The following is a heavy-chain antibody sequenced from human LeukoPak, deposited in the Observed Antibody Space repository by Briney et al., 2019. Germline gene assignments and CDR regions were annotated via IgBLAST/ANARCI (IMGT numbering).Heavy chain of an antibody. CDR3: ARGGTMVRGGIYYFDY. D-gene: IGHD3-10*01. Sequence: GESARNSSKGSGYTFTTYWIGWVRQMPGKGLVWMGISYAGDSDTRYNPSFQGQVTFSADKSISTAYLQWSSLKASDTAMYYCARGGTMVRGGIYYFDYWGQGTLVTVSS. J-gene: IGHJ4*02. CDR2: SYAGDSDT. CDR1: GYTFTTYW. V-gene: IGHV5-51*01.